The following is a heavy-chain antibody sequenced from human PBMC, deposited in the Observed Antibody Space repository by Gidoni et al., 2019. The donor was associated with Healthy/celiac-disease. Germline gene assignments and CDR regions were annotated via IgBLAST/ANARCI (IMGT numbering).Heavy chain of an antibody. CDR2: IYTSGST. CDR1: GGSISSGSYY. J-gene: IGHJ4*02. D-gene: IGHD2-2*01. CDR3: ARDTSYVDY. V-gene: IGHV4-61*02. Sequence: QVQLQESGPGLVKPSQTLSLPCPVSGGSISSGSYYWSWIRQPAGKGLEWIGRIYTSGSTNYNPSLKSRVTMSVDTSKNQFSLKLSSVTAADTAVYYCARDTSYVDYWGQGTLVTVSS.